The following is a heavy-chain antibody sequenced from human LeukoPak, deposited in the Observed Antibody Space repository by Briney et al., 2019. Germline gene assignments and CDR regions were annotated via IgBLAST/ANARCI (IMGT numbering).Heavy chain of an antibody. CDR2: IRSGGSIT. D-gene: IGHD3-3*01. V-gene: IGHV3-48*01. CDR1: GFTFSNYS. Sequence: GGSLRLTCAACGFTFSNYSMNWVRQAPGKGLDWISYIRSGGSITRYADYVKGRFTISRDNAKNSLYLQMNSLRAEDTAVYYCARVIWSGYYQIDYWGQGTLVTVSS. J-gene: IGHJ4*02. CDR3: ARVIWSGYYQIDY.